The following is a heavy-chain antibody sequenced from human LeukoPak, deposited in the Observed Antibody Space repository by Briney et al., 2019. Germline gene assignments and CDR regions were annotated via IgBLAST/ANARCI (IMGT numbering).Heavy chain of an antibody. J-gene: IGHJ4*02. V-gene: IGHV5-51*01. CDR1: GYSFTSYW. Sequence: GESLKISCKGSGYSFTSYWIGWVRQMPGKGLEWMGIIYPGDSDTRYSPSFQGQVTISADKSISTAYLQWSSLKASDTAMYYCARSCHYCSSTSWQSEIFGVVTAFDYWGQGTLVTVSS. D-gene: IGHD2-2*01. CDR3: ARSCHYCSSTSWQSEIFGVVTAFDY. CDR2: IYPGDSDT.